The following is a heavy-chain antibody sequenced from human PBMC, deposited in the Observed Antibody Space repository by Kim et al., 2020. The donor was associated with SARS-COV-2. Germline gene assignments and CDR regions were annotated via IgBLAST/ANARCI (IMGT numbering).Heavy chain of an antibody. D-gene: IGHD6-19*01. CDR1: GFTFSSYG. V-gene: IGHV3-30*18. CDR3: AKGDSGWYRGPFDY. J-gene: IGHJ4*02. CDR2: ISYDGSNK. Sequence: GGSLRLSCAASGFTFSSYGMHWVRQAPGKGLEWVAVISYDGSNKYYADSVKGRFTISRDNSKNTLYLQMNSLRAEDTAVDYCAKGDSGWYRGPFDYWGQG.